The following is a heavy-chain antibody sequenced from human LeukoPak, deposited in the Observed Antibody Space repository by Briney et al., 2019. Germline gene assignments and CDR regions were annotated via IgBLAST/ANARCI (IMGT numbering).Heavy chain of an antibody. CDR2: ISGSGGST. CDR1: GFTFSSYG. J-gene: IGHJ5*02. Sequence: GGSLRLSCAASGFTFSSYGMSWVRQAPGKGLEWVSAISGSGGSTYYADSVKGRFTISRDNSKNTLYLQMNSLRAEDTAVYYCAKDTRPGYSSSWSTWGQGTLVTVSS. D-gene: IGHD6-13*01. CDR3: AKDTRPGYSSSWST. V-gene: IGHV3-23*01.